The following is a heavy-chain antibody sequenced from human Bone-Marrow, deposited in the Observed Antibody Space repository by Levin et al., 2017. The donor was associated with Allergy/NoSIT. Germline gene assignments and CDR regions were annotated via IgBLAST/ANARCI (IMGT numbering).Heavy chain of an antibody. J-gene: IGHJ4*02. V-gene: IGHV1-8*01. CDR2: MNPNTGDT. CDR3: ARNARKTGNFDY. D-gene: IGHD7-27*01. CDR1: GYTFTSYD. Sequence: GESLKISCQASGYTFTSYDINWVRQATGQGLEWMGWMNPNTGDTGYAQKFQGRVTMTRDTSIGTAYMELSSLRSEDTAVYYCARNARKTGNFDYWGQGTLVTVSS.